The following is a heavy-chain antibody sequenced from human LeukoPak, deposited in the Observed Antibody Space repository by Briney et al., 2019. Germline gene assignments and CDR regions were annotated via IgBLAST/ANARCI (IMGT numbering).Heavy chain of an antibody. Sequence: SVKVSCKASGGTFSSYAISWVRQAPGQGLEWMGGIIPIFGTANYAQKFQGRVTITADESTSTAYMELSSLRSEDTAVYYCAGGVAAAAGPPFDYWGQGTLVTVSS. CDR3: AGGVAAAAGPPFDY. CDR1: GGTFSSYA. J-gene: IGHJ4*02. V-gene: IGHV1-69*13. D-gene: IGHD6-13*01. CDR2: IIPIFGTA.